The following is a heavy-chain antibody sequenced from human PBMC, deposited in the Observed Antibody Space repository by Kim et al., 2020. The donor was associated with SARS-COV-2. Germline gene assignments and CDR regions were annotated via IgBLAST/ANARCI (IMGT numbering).Heavy chain of an antibody. CDR1: GYTFTSYD. V-gene: IGHV1-8*02. Sequence: ASVKVSCKASGYTFTSYDINWVRQATGQGLEWMGWMNPNSGNTGYAQKFQGRVTMTRNTSISTAYMELSSLRSEDTAVYYCARIPDYYDSRIEDSWGQGTLVTVSS. CDR3: ARIPDYYDSRIEDS. D-gene: IGHD3-22*01. J-gene: IGHJ4*02. CDR2: MNPNSGNT.